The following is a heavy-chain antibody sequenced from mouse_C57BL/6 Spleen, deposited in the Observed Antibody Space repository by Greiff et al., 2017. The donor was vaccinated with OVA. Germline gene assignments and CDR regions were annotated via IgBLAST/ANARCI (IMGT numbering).Heavy chain of an antibody. D-gene: IGHD1-1*01. J-gene: IGHJ1*03. Sequence: QVHVKQSGPELVKPGASVKISCKASGYAFSSSWMNWVKQRPGKGLEWIGRIYPGDGDTNYNGKFKGKATLTADKSSSTAYMQLSSLTSEDSAVYFCARAPYGSNWYFDVWGTGTTVTVSS. CDR1: GYAFSSSW. V-gene: IGHV1-82*01. CDR2: IYPGDGDT. CDR3: ARAPYGSNWYFDV.